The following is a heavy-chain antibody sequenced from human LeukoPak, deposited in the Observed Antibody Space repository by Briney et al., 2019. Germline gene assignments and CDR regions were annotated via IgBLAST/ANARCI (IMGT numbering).Heavy chain of an antibody. Sequence: GGSLRLSCVASGFTFSSYWMHWVRQAPRKGLVWVSRINGDGRNINYADSVRGRFTISRDNAKNTLYLQMNTLRVEDTAVYYCARWGGSSGYYYESWGQGTLVTVSS. D-gene: IGHD3-22*01. J-gene: IGHJ1*01. CDR1: GFTFSSYW. CDR2: INGDGRNI. V-gene: IGHV3-74*01. CDR3: ARWGGSSGYYYES.